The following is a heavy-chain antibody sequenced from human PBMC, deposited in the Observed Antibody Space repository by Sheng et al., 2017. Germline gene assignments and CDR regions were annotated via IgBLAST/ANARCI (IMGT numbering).Heavy chain of an antibody. V-gene: IGHV4-39*07. CDR1: GGSISSSSYY. D-gene: IGHD6-6*01. CDR2: IYYSGST. J-gene: IGHJ4*02. Sequence: QLQLQESGPGLVKPSETLSLTCTVSGGSISSSSYYWGWIRQPPGKGLEWIGSIYYSGSTYYNPSLKSRVTISVDTSKNQFSLKLSSVTAADTAVYYCARAVGIVARPSYFDYWGQGTLVTVSS. CDR3: ARAVGIVARPSYFDY.